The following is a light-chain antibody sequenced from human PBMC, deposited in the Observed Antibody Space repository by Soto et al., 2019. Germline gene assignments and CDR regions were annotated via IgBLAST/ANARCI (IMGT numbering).Light chain of an antibody. CDR1: QGISSY. CDR2: AAS. Sequence: DIQLTQSPSFLAASVGDRVTITCRASQGISSYLAWYQQEPGKAPKLLIYAASTLQSGVPSRFSGSGSGTEFTLTTSSLQPEHSATYYCQQLYSYPITFGQGTRLEI. V-gene: IGKV1-9*01. CDR3: QQLYSYPIT. J-gene: IGKJ5*01.